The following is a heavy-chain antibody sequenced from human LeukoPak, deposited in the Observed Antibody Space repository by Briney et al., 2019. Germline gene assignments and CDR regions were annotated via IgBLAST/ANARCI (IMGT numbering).Heavy chain of an antibody. V-gene: IGHV1-69*13. Sequence: SVKVSCKASGYTFTSYGISWVRQAPGQGLEWMGGIIPIFGTANYAQKFQGRVTITADESTSTAYMELSSLRSEDTAVYYCARPLWFGELLEAPFGYWGQGTLVTVSS. J-gene: IGHJ4*02. CDR2: IIPIFGTA. D-gene: IGHD3-10*01. CDR3: ARPLWFGELLEAPFGY. CDR1: GYTFTSYG.